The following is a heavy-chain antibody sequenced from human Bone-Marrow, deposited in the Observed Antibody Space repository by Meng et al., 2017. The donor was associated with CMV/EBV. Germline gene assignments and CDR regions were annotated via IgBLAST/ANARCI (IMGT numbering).Heavy chain of an antibody. CDR2: IKQDGSEK. Sequence: GSLKISCAASGFTFSSYWMSWVRQAPGKGLEWVANIKQDGSEKYYVDSVKGRFTISRDNAKNSLYLQMNSLRAEDTAVYYCARDTGWELTRTFDYWGQGTLVTVSS. CDR3: ARDTGWELTRTFDY. J-gene: IGHJ4*02. V-gene: IGHV3-7*01. D-gene: IGHD1-26*01. CDR1: GFTFSSYW.